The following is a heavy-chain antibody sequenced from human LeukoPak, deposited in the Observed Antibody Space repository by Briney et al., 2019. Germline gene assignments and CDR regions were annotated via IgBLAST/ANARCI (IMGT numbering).Heavy chain of an antibody. V-gene: IGHV4-31*03. CDR2: IYYSGST. CDR3: ARVRYCSGGGCYSPYYYYYMDV. Sequence: SQTLSLTCTVSGGSVSSGGYYWSWIRQHPGKGLEWIGYIYYSGSTYYNPSLKSRVTISVDTSKNQFSLKLSSVTAADTAVYYCARVRYCSGGGCYSPYYYYYMDVWGKGTTVTVSS. D-gene: IGHD2-15*01. CDR1: GGSVSSGGYY. J-gene: IGHJ6*03.